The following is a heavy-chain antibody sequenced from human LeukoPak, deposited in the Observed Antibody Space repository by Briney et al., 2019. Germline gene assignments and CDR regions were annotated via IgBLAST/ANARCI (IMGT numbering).Heavy chain of an antibody. V-gene: IGHV1-8*01. J-gene: IGHJ4*02. CDR3: ARARAGGVFDY. CDR2: MNPNSGNT. CDR1: GYTFTSYA. D-gene: IGHD1-26*01. Sequence: ASVKVSCKPSGYTFTSYAIKSVRQAPRQGHESMGWMNPNSGNTGYAQKFQGRVTMTRNTSISTAYMELSSLRSEDKAVYYCARARAGGVFDYWGQGTLVTVSS.